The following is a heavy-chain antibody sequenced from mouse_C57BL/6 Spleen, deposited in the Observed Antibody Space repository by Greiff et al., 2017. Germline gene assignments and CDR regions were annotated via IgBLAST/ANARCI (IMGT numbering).Heavy chain of an antibody. V-gene: IGHV3-6*01. D-gene: IGHD2-4*01. J-gene: IGHJ2*01. CDR1: GYSIPSGYY. Sequence: VQLKESGPGLVKPSQSLSLTCSVTGYSIPSGYYWNWIRQFPGNKLEWMGYISYDGSNNYNPSLQNRISIPRDTSKNQFFLKLNSVTTEDTATYDFARDRDYDGWGFDYWGQGTTRTVSS. CDR2: ISYDGSN. CDR3: ARDRDYDGWGFDY.